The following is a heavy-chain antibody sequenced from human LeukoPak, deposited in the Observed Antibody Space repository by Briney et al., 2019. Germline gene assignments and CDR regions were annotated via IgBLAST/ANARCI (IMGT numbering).Heavy chain of an antibody. D-gene: IGHD3-22*01. V-gene: IGHV1-46*01. J-gene: IGHJ4*02. CDR3: SLDQKYYDSSGYHRYFDY. CDR1: GYTFTSYY. CDR2: INPSGGST. Sequence: GAAVKVSCKASGYTFTSYYMHWVRQAPGQGLEWMGIINPSGGSTSYAQKFQGRVTMTRDMSTSTVYMELSSLRARHTAGYYFSLDQKYYDSSGYHRYFDYWGQGTLVTVSS.